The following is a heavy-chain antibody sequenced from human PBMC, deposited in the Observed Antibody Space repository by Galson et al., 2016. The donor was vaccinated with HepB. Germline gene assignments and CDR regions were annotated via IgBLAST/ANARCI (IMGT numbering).Heavy chain of an antibody. CDR1: GDSVSRENTA. CDR2: AFYRSTWTI. CDR3: TRSSHSGPPQYLYYGMDV. Sequence: CAISGDSVSRENTAWNWIRQSPSRGLEWLGRAFYRSTWTIDYAVSVKSRITIYPDTSNNQFSLQVNSVTPEDTAVYFCTRSSHSGPPQYLYYGMDVWVQGTTVTVSS. V-gene: IGHV6-1*01. J-gene: IGHJ6*02. D-gene: IGHD2-2*01.